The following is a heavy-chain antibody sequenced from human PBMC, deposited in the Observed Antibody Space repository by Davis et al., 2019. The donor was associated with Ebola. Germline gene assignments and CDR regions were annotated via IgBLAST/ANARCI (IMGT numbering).Heavy chain of an antibody. J-gene: IGHJ6*02. CDR1: GFTFSSYS. CDR2: ISSSSSYI. V-gene: IGHV3-21*01. D-gene: IGHD3-10*01. CDR3: ARTLYYSRHYGMDV. Sequence: GGSLRPSCPPSGFTFSSYSMNWVRQAPGKGLEWVSSISSSSSYIYYADSVKGRFTISRDNAKNSLYLQMNSLRAEDTAVYYCARTLYYSRHYGMDVWGQGTTVTVSS.